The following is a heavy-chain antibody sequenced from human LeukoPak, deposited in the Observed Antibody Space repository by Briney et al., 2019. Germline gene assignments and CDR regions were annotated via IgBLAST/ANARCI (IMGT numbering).Heavy chain of an antibody. D-gene: IGHD2-2*01. CDR1: GFTFSDHG. J-gene: IGHJ3*01. V-gene: IGHV3-48*01. Sequence: PGGSLRLSCAASGFTFSDHGMHWVRQAPGKGLEWVSYITSSSSIIYYADSVKGRFTISRDNAKNSLYLQMNRLRAEDTAVYYCARGLVVVPTANAFDLWGQGTMVTVSS. CDR3: ARGLVVVPTANAFDL. CDR2: ITSSSSII.